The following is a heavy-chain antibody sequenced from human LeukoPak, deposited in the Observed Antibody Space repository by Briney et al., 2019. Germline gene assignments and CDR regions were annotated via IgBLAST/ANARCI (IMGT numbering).Heavy chain of an antibody. Sequence: SETLSLTCAVYGGSFSGYYWNWIRQPPGKGLEWIGEINHSGSTNYNPSLKSRVTISVDTSKNQFSLKLSSVTAADTAVYYCAREPLARPYCSSTSCYRPGAFDIWGQGTMVTVSS. J-gene: IGHJ3*02. CDR2: INHSGST. D-gene: IGHD2-2*01. V-gene: IGHV4-34*01. CDR3: AREPLARPYCSSTSCYRPGAFDI. CDR1: GGSFSGYY.